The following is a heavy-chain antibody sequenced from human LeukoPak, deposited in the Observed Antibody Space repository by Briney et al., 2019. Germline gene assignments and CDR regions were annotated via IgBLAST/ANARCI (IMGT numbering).Heavy chain of an antibody. J-gene: IGHJ4*02. Sequence: SETLSLTCTVSGGSMASYYWNWIRQPPGKGLEWIGFIFYSGSTNYNPSLKSRVTISVDTSRNQFSLKLSSVTAADTAIYYCARVDCISTSCPADYWGQGTLVTVSS. D-gene: IGHD2-2*01. CDR2: IFYSGST. CDR3: ARVDCISTSCPADY. CDR1: GGSMASYY. V-gene: IGHV4-59*01.